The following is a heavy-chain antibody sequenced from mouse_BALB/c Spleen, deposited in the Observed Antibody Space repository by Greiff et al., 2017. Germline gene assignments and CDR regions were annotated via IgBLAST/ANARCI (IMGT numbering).Heavy chain of an antibody. Sequence: EVQGVESGGGLVKPGGSLKLSCAASGFTFSSYAMSWVRQTPEKRLEWFASISSGGSTYYPDSVKGRFTISRDNARNILYLQMSSLRSEDTAMYYCARDRPYDGYIYWYFDVGGAGTTVTVSS. CDR1: GFTFSSYA. CDR2: ISSGGST. D-gene: IGHD2-3*01. V-gene: IGHV5-6-5*01. J-gene: IGHJ1*01. CDR3: ARDRPYDGYIYWYFDV.